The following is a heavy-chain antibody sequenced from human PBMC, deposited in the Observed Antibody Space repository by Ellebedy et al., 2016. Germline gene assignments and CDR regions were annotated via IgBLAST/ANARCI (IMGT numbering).Heavy chain of an antibody. J-gene: IGHJ5*02. CDR1: GYSFIKYG. V-gene: IGHV1-18*01. CDR2: SNNR. CDR3: ARDTRDGVGTSEAFYDP. Sequence: ASVKVSXXGSGYSFIKYGISWVRQAPGQGLEWMGGSNNRHHAQKFQGRVTMTTDTSTRTAYMELRSLRFDDTAVYYCARDTRDGVGTSEAFYDPWGQGTLVTVS. D-gene: IGHD4-23*01.